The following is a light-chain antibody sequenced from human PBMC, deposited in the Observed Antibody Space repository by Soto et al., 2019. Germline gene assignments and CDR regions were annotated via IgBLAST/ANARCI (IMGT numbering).Light chain of an antibody. V-gene: IGKV3-20*01. CDR2: GVS. Sequence: EVVLTQSPGTLSLSPGERVTLSCRASQSLSSTYLAWYQHKPGQAPRLLIYGVSSRATGISDRFSGSGSGTDFTLSISRLEPEDFAVYYCQQYGSSPWTFGQGTKVDIK. J-gene: IGKJ1*01. CDR1: QSLSSTY. CDR3: QQYGSSPWT.